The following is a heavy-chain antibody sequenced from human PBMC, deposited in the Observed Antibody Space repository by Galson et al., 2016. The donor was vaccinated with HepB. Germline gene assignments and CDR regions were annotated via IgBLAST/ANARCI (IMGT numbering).Heavy chain of an antibody. CDR2: INDRSRSI. Sequence: SLRLSCAASGFSFSRHSMNWVRQAPGKGLEWVSYINDRSRSIFYAASVKGRFTISRDNAENTLYLQLAGLRDEDTAVYYCIRDNGYCTRVRCYSYFDYWGHGTLVTVSS. CDR3: IRDNGYCTRVRCYSYFDY. D-gene: IGHD2-15*01. CDR1: GFSFSRHS. V-gene: IGHV3-48*02. J-gene: IGHJ4*01.